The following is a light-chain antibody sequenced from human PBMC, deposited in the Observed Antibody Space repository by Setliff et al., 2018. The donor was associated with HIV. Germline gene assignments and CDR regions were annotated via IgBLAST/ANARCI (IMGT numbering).Light chain of an antibody. CDR2: AVS. V-gene: IGLV2-14*01. J-gene: IGLJ1*01. Sequence: QSALPQPASVSGSPGQSITISCTGTNSDVGGYNYVSWYQHHPGKAPKLMIFAVSTRPSGVSHRFSGSKSGNTASLTISGLQAEDEADYFCTSYTTTNTLTRVFGTGTRSPS. CDR1: NSDVGGYNY. CDR3: TSYTTTNTLTRV.